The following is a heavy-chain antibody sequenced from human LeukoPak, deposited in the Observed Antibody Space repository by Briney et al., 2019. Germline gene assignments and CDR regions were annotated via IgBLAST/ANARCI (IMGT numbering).Heavy chain of an antibody. CDR3: ARGSPHYYDSSGYFDY. D-gene: IGHD3-22*01. Sequence: GGSLRLSCATSGFSFSSFAMSWVRQAPGKGLEWVSAISGSGGSTYYADSVKGRFTISRDNSKNTLYLQMNSLRAEDTAVYYCARGSPHYYDSSGYFDYWGQGTLVTVSS. V-gene: IGHV3-23*01. J-gene: IGHJ4*02. CDR2: ISGSGGST. CDR1: GFSFSSFA.